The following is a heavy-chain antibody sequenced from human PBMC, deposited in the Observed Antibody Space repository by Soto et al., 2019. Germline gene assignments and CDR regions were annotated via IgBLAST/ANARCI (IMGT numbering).Heavy chain of an antibody. J-gene: IGHJ4*02. D-gene: IGHD3-22*01. Sequence: SETLSLTCTVSGGSISSSSYYWGWIRQPPGKGLEWIGSIYYSGSTYYNPSLKSRVTISVDTSKNQFSLKLSSVTAADTAVYYCARSYYDSSGYLDYWGQGTLVTVSS. V-gene: IGHV4-39*01. CDR2: IYYSGST. CDR1: GGSISSSSYY. CDR3: ARSYYDSSGYLDY.